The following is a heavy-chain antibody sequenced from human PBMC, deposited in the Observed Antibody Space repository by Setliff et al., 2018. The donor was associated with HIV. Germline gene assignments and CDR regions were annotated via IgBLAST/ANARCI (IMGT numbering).Heavy chain of an antibody. D-gene: IGHD4-17*01. CDR3: ARTVNDYGDYYFDN. CDR1: GYTFTSYA. V-gene: IGHV1-3*01. J-gene: IGHJ4*02. CDR2: INAGTGNT. Sequence: ASVKVSCKASGYTFTSYAMHWVRQAPGQRLEWMGWINAGTGNTKYSQNFQGRVTFSRDTSASTAYMELSSLRSEDTAVYYCARTVNDYGDYYFDNWGQGTLVTVSS.